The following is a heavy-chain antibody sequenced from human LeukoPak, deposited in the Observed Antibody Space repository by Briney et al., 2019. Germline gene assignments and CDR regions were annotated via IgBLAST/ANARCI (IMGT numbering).Heavy chain of an antibody. Sequence: PGGSLRLSCAASGFTFSDYYMSWIRQAPGKGLEWVSYISSSGSTIYYADSVKGRFTISRDNAKNSLYLQMNSLRAEDTAVYYCARDRMVSLYYYYYMDVWGKGTTATISS. CDR2: ISSSGSTI. V-gene: IGHV3-11*01. D-gene: IGHD3-10*01. CDR3: ARDRMVSLYYYYYMDV. J-gene: IGHJ6*03. CDR1: GFTFSDYY.